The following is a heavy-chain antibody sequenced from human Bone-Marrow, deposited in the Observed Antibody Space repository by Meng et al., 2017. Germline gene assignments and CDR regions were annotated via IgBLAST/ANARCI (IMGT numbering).Heavy chain of an antibody. D-gene: IGHD3-10*01. CDR1: GYTFTSYY. CDR3: ARSPNTFGERIETDFDY. CDR2: INPSGGST. Sequence: ASVKVSCKASGYTFTSYYMHWVRQAPGQGLEWMGIINPSGGSTSYAQKFQGRVTMTRDTSTNTVYMELSSLRSEDTAVYYCARSPNTFGERIETDFDYWGQGTLVTVSS. J-gene: IGHJ4*02. V-gene: IGHV1-46*01.